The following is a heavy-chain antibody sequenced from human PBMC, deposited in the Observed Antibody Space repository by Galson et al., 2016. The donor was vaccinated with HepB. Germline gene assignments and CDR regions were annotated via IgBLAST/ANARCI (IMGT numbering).Heavy chain of an antibody. V-gene: IGHV3-48*04. CDR3: ARAPVTSTTYCYYFDY. J-gene: IGHJ4*02. CDR1: GFTFINYA. CDR2: ISGSSDKI. D-gene: IGHD2-2*01. Sequence: SLRLSCAASGFTFINYAMNWVRQAPGKGLEWLAYISGSSDKIYYGDSVKGRFTISRDNARNLLFLQMDGLRAEDTAVYFCARAPVTSTTYCYYFDYWGQGTLVTVSS.